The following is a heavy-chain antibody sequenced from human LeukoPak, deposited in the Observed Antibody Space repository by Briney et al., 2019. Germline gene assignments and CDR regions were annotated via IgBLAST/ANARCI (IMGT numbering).Heavy chain of an antibody. Sequence: GGSLRLSCAASGFIFSTYWMTWVRQAPGKGLEWVAHIKEDGSEKYYVDSVKGRFTNSRDNAKTSVFLQMNSLRAEDTAVYYGARDPDIVWGQGTLVTVSS. CDR1: GFIFSTYW. J-gene: IGHJ4*02. V-gene: IGHV3-7*01. D-gene: IGHD5-12*01. CDR2: IKEDGSEK. CDR3: ARDPDIV.